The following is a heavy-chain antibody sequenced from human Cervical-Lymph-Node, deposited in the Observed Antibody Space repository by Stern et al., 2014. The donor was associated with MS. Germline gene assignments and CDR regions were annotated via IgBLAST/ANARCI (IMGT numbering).Heavy chain of an antibody. V-gene: IGHV3-11*01. J-gene: IGHJ5*02. CDR2: FSGTRTTT. CDR3: AKDRRARNDRYGLDL. CDR1: GFTFSAYY. D-gene: IGHD1-1*01. Sequence: VQLVESGAGVVKPVGSLRLSCKASGFTFSAYYMTWIRQAPGQGLELVAYFSGTRTTTYYAESVRGRFTISRDNSKNSLYLHMDSLRVDDTAVYYCAKDRRARNDRYGLDLWGQGTLVTVSS.